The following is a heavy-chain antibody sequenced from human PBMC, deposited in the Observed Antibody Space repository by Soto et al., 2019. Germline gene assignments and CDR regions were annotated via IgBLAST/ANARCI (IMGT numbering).Heavy chain of an antibody. CDR3: AREGEMPYYYYGLDV. D-gene: IGHD3-16*01. J-gene: IGHJ6*02. V-gene: IGHV1-18*01. CDR2: ISGYNGHT. Sequence: EWMGWISGYNGHTKYAQKFQGRVTMTTDTSTSTVYMDLRSLRSDDTAVYYCAREGEMPYYYYGLDVWGQGTTVTVSS.